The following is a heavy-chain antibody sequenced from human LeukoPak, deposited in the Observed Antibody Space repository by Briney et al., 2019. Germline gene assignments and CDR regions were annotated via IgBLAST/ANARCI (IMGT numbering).Heavy chain of an antibody. CDR3: ASLFGADY. D-gene: IGHD3-16*01. V-gene: IGHV3-11*06. CDR1: GFTFTDFY. CDR2: TSSTSIYI. J-gene: IGHJ4*02. Sequence: GGSLRLSCAASGFTFTDFYMSWIRQAPGKGLEWVASTSSTSIYIYYADSVKGRFTISRDNAKNSLYLQMNSLRAEDTAVYYCASLFGADYWGQGTLVTVSS.